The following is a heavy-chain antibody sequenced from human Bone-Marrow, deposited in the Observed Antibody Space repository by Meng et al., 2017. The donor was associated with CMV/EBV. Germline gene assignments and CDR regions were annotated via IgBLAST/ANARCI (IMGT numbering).Heavy chain of an antibody. Sequence: ALGYNFTSYAMHGVRQAPGQRLEWMGGINGGNGNTKYSQKFQGRVTITRDTSASTAYMELSSLRSEDTAVYYCARDLDYYDSSWFDPWGQGTLVTVS. CDR2: INGGNGNT. CDR1: GYNFTSYA. J-gene: IGHJ5*02. D-gene: IGHD3-22*01. V-gene: IGHV1-3*01. CDR3: ARDLDYYDSSWFDP.